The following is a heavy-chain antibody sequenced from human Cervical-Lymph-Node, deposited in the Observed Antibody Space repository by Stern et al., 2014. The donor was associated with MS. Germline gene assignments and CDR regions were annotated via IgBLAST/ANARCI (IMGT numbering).Heavy chain of an antibody. CDR1: GYSFTGYW. V-gene: IGHV5-10-1*01. J-gene: IGHJ4*02. CDR2: TDPSESYV. D-gene: IGHD1-7*01. CDR3: ARHDSAGTILY. Sequence: EVHLVESGAEVKRPGESLRISCKGSGYSFTGYWITWVRQMAGKGLEWMGRTDPSESYVKYSPSFQGHVTISADKSISTAYLQWSSLKASDTAMYYCARHDSAGTILYWGQGTLVTVSS.